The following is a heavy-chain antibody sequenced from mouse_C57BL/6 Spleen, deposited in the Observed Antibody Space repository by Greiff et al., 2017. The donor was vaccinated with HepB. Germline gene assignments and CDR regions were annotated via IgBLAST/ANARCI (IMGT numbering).Heavy chain of an antibody. D-gene: IGHD2-2*01. CDR1: GFTFSSYA. Sequence: DVHLVESGGGLVKPGGSLKLSCAASGFTFSSYAMSWVRQTPEKRLEWVATISDGGSYTYYPDNVKGRFTISRDNAKNNLYLQMSHLKSEDTAMYYCARDRGGYVYAMDYWGQGTSVTVSS. CDR2: ISDGGSYT. CDR3: ARDRGGYVYAMDY. V-gene: IGHV5-4*01. J-gene: IGHJ4*01.